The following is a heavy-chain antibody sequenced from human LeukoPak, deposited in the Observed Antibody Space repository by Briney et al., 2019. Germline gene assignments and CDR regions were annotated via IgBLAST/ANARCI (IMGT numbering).Heavy chain of an antibody. D-gene: IGHD6-13*01. CDR1: GYTFNSFG. CDR2: ISAYDGNT. V-gene: IGHV1-18*01. Sequence: ASVKVSCKASGYTFNSFGVSWVRQAPGQGLEWMGWISAYDGNTNYEQKFQGRVTMTTDTSTRTAYMELRSLTSDDTAVYYCARDKVXXSXGTPNWFDPWGQGTQVT. CDR3: ARDKVXXSXGTPNWFDP. J-gene: IGHJ5*02.